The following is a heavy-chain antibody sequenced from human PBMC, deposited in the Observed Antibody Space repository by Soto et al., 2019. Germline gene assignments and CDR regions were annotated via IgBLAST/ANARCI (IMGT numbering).Heavy chain of an antibody. V-gene: IGHV1-18*01. CDR1: GYTFTSYG. J-gene: IGHJ6*02. CDR2: ISAYNGNT. CDR3: ARESPRRGYCSGGSCYYYYYYGMDV. D-gene: IGHD2-15*01. Sequence: ASVTVSCKASGYTFTSYGIIWVRQAPGQGLEWMGWISAYNGNTNYAQKLQGRVTMTTDTSTSTAYMELRSLRSDDTAVYYCARESPRRGYCSGGSCYYYYYYGMDVWGQGPTVTVSS.